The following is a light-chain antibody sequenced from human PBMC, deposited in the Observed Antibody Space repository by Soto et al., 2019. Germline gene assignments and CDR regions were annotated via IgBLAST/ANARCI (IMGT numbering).Light chain of an antibody. CDR2: GAS. Sequence: EIVLTQSPGTLSLSPRERATLSCRASQSVTSTYLGWYQQKPGQAPSLLIYGASSRATGIPDRFSGSGSGADFTLTISRLGPEDFAVYYCQQYVSPPITFGQGTRLEIK. CDR1: QSVTSTY. CDR3: QQYVSPPIT. V-gene: IGKV3-20*01. J-gene: IGKJ5*01.